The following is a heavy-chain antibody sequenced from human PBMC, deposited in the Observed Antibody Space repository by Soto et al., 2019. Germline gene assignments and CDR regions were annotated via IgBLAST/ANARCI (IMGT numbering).Heavy chain of an antibody. D-gene: IGHD4-17*01. CDR2: IGTSHSHI. J-gene: IGHJ4*02. CDR3: ARDTVTALTSFTGDYVRGYFDY. Sequence: EVQLVESGGGLVKPGGSLRLSCAASGFTLSSFTMNWVRQAPGKGLEWVSFIGTSHSHIYYADSVRGRFTISSDNAKNSLYLQMNSLRVEDTGVYYCARDTVTALTSFTGDYVRGYFDYWGQGTLVTVSS. CDR1: GFTLSSFT. V-gene: IGHV3-21*02.